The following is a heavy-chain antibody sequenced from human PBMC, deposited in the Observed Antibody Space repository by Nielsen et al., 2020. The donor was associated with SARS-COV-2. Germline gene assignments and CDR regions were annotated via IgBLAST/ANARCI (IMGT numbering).Heavy chain of an antibody. V-gene: IGHV4-30-4*01. CDR3: ARAATGGRITIFGVVIIGAFDI. J-gene: IGHJ3*02. CDR2: IYYSGST. Sequence: SETLSLTFTLSGGSISSGDYYWSWIRQPTGKGLEWIVYIYYSGSTYYNPSLKSRVTISVDTSKNQFSLKMSSVTAADTAMYYCARAATGGRITIFGVVIIGAFDIWGQGTMVTVSS. CDR1: GGSISSGDYY. D-gene: IGHD3-3*01.